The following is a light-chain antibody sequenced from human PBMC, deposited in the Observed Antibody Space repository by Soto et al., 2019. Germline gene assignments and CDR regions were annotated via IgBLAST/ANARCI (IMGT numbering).Light chain of an antibody. CDR1: QSISSS. Sequence: DIQMTQSPSSLSASVGDRVTITCRASQSISSSLNWYRQRPGKAPQLLIYDASTLQSGVPSRFSGSGSGTDFTLTISSLQPEDFAAYHCQQSYSTPRTFGQGPKVEMK. V-gene: IGKV1-39*01. CDR2: DAS. J-gene: IGKJ1*01. CDR3: QQSYSTPRT.